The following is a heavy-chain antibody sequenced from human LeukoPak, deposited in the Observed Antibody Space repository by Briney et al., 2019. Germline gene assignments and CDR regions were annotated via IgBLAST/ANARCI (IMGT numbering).Heavy chain of an antibody. CDR1: GGSISSSSYY. CDR2: IYYSGST. V-gene: IGHV4-39*07. D-gene: IGHD6-19*01. Sequence: SETLSLTCTVSGGSISSSSYYWGWIRQPPGKGLEWIGSIYYSGSTYYNPSLKSRVTISVDTSKNQFSLKLSSVTAADTAVYYCARSTGYSSGWSTFFDYWGQGTLVTVSS. CDR3: ARSTGYSSGWSTFFDY. J-gene: IGHJ4*02.